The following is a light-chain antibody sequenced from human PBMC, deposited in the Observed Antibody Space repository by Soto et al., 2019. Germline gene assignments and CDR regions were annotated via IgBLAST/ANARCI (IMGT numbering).Light chain of an antibody. CDR1: QSINIY. J-gene: IGKJ3*01. CDR2: GAT. CDR3: QQSSSGPPFT. V-gene: IGKV1-39*01. Sequence: DIQMTQSPSSLSASIGDRVTIACRASQSINIYLNWYQQKPGKAPKLLIYGATSLQSGVASRFKADGSGTDFSLTISSLQPEDFASYYCQQSSSGPPFTFVPGTKVDIK.